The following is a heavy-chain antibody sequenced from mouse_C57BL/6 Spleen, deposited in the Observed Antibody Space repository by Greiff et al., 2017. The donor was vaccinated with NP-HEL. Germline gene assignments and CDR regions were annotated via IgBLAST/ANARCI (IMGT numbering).Heavy chain of an antibody. CDR2: IDPSDSYT. D-gene: IGHD5-1*01. Sequence: VKLVESGAELVRPGTSVKLSCKASGYTFTSYWMHWVKQRPGQGLEWIGVIDPSDSYTNYNQKFKGKATLTVDTSSSTAYMQLSSLTSEDSAVYYCARGRTYPDYWGQGTTLTVSS. J-gene: IGHJ2*01. V-gene: IGHV1-59*01. CDR3: ARGRTYPDY. CDR1: GYTFTSYW.